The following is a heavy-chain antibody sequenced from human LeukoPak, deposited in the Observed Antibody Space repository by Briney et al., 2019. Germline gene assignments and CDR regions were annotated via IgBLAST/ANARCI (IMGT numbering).Heavy chain of an antibody. D-gene: IGHD4-11*01. CDR2: ISQGGETP. Sequence: GGSLRLSCAASGFIFTNYAMSWVRQAPGKGLEWVSTISQGGETPYHADSVKGRFTISRDNSKNTLYLQISSLSAEDTAVYYCAKLVIPSHSKYFDPWGQGTLVTVSS. V-gene: IGHV3-23*01. CDR3: AKLVIPSHSKYFDP. J-gene: IGHJ5*02. CDR1: GFIFTNYA.